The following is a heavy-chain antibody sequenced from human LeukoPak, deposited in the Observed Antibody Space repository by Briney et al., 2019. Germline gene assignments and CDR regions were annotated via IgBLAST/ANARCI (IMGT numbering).Heavy chain of an antibody. CDR3: ATLLGYSSGWYY. CDR2: ISGSGGST. D-gene: IGHD6-19*01. J-gene: IGHJ4*02. V-gene: IGHV3-23*01. CDR1: RFSFSSYA. Sequence: PGGSLRLSCAASRFSFSSYAMSWVRQAPGKGLEWVSTISGSGGSTYYADSVKGRFTISRDNSKNTLYLQMNSLRAEDTAVYYCATLLGYSSGWYYWGQGTLVTVSS.